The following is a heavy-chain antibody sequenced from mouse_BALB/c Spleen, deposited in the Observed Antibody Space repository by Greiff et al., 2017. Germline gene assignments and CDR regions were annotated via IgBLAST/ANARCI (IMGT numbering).Heavy chain of an antibody. J-gene: IGHJ3*01. CDR1: GFTFSSYG. V-gene: IGHV5-6*01. CDR2: ISSGGSYT. CDR3: ARQGKTREAWFAY. Sequence: EVKVVESGGDLVKPGGSLKLSCAASGFTFSSYGMSWVRQTPDKRLEWVATISSGGSYTYYPDSVKGRFTISRDNAKNTLYLQMSSLKSEDTAMYYCARQGKTREAWFAYWGQGTLVTVSA.